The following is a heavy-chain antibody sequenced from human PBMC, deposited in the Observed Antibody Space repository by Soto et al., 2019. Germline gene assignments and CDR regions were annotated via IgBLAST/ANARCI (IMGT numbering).Heavy chain of an antibody. V-gene: IGHV4-31*03. CDR1: GGSISSGGYY. Sequence: QVQLQESGPGLVKPSQTLSLTCTVSGGSISSGGYYWSWIRQHPGKGLEWIGSIYYSGSTYYNPSPXGXXTMSVATSKTQFSLKLSSVTAADTAVYYCARGVLHWGQGTLVTVSS. CDR3: ARGVLH. CDR2: IYYSGST. D-gene: IGHD3-16*01. J-gene: IGHJ4*02.